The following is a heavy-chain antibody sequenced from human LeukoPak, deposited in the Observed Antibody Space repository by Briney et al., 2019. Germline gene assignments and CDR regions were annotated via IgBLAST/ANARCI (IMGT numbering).Heavy chain of an antibody. CDR1: RFTFSIYW. J-gene: IGHJ4*02. D-gene: IGHD6-19*01. CDR2: IKEEGSER. V-gene: IGHV3-7*01. CDR3: ARIEYSSGWVPFDY. Sequence: GGSLRLSCAASRFTFSIYWMSWVRQAPGKGLEGVANIKEEGSERYYVDSVKGRFTISRDNAKNSLYLQMNSLRAEDTAVYYCARIEYSSGWVPFDYWGQGTLVTVSS.